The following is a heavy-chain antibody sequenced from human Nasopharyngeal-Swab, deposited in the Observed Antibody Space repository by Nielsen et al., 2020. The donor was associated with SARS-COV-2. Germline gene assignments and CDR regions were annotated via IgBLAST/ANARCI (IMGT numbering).Heavy chain of an antibody. J-gene: IGHJ5*02. CDR3: ARHASGSYYPGVAGNWFDP. V-gene: IGHV3-30*03. CDR1: GFTFSSYG. CDR2: ISYDGSNK. Sequence: GGSLRLSCAASGFTFSSYGMHWVRQAPGKGLEWVAVISYDGSNKYYADSVKGRFTISRDNSKNTLYLQMNSLRAEDTAVYYCARHASGSYYPGVAGNWFDPWGQGTLVTVSS. D-gene: IGHD1-26*01.